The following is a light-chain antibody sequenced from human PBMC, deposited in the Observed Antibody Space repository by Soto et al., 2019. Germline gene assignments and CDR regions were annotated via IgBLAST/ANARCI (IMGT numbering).Light chain of an antibody. V-gene: IGLV4-69*01. CDR3: QTWDSAIRV. CDR1: SGPSSYT. Sequence: QSVLAQSPSASASLGASVKLTCTLTSGPSSYTIAWHQQQPGRGPRYLMKINSDDSHMKGDGIPARFSGSSSESERHLTISNVQSEDEADYYCQTWDSAIRVFGGGTKLTVL. CDR2: INSDDSH. J-gene: IGLJ2*01.